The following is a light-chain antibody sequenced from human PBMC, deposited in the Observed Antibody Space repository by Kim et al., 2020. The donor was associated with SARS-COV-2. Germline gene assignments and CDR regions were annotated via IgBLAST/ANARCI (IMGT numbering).Light chain of an antibody. Sequence: GDRVTITCQASHDISDYLNWYQQKPGKAPKLLVYDASNLERGVPSRFSGRGSGTYFTLTISSLQPEDIATYYCQRYDNRPPVTFGGGTKV. J-gene: IGKJ4*01. CDR2: DAS. CDR1: HDISDY. V-gene: IGKV1-33*01. CDR3: QRYDNRPPVT.